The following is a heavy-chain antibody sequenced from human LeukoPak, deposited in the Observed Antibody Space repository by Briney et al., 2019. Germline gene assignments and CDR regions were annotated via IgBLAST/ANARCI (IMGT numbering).Heavy chain of an antibody. CDR1: GFTFSSYG. CDR2: ISYDGSNK. J-gene: IGHJ1*01. CDR3: AKERGYYSSTSCYVYFQH. Sequence: GGSLRLSCAASGFTFSSYGMHWVRQAPGKGLEWVAVISYDGSNKYYADSVKGRFTISRDNSKNTLYLQMNSLRAEDTAVYYCAKERGYYSSTSCYVYFQHWGQGTLVTVSS. D-gene: IGHD2-2*01. V-gene: IGHV3-30*18.